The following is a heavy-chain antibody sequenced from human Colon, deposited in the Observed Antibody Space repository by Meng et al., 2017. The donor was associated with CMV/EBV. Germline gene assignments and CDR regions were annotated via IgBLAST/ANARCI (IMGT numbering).Heavy chain of an antibody. D-gene: IGHD6-13*01. J-gene: IGHJ6*02. V-gene: IGHV4-39*07. CDR1: GGSVSSNNYI. CDR3: ARDYPPLYSSSWYPL. Sequence: SETLSLTCTVSGGSVSSNNYIWGWIRQPPGKGLEWIGNINYGGSTSYSPSLKNRVTISLDMSKNQFSLKLSSVTAADTAVYYCARDYPPLYSSSWYPLWGQGTTVTVSS. CDR2: INYGGST.